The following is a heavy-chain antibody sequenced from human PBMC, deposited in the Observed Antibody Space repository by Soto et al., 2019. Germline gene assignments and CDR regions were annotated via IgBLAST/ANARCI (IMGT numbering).Heavy chain of an antibody. CDR1: GFTFRAYD. CDR2: VTGGSGGST. CDR3: RAYSYGHGFDY. V-gene: IGHV3-23*01. Sequence: GGSLRLPCATSGFTFRAYDMNWVRHAPGMGLEWASLVTGGSGGSTNYADSGRRRFSISGDDSKNTFYLQINSLRAEDTAVYYCRAYSYGHGFDYWGQGTLGAVSS. J-gene: IGHJ4*02. D-gene: IGHD5-18*01.